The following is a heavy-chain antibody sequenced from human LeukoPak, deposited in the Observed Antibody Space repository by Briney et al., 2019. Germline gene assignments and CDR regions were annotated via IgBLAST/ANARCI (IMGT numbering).Heavy chain of an antibody. CDR2: IYSGDNT. Sequence: QSGGSLRLSCAASGITVTSDHMSWVRQASGKGLEWVSVIYSGDNTYYADSVKGRFTISRDNSKNMVYLQMNSLRAEDTAVYYCARGAITAACPLDYWGQGTLVTVSS. CDR1: GITVTSDH. D-gene: IGHD6-6*01. CDR3: ARGAITAACPLDY. J-gene: IGHJ4*02. V-gene: IGHV3-53*01.